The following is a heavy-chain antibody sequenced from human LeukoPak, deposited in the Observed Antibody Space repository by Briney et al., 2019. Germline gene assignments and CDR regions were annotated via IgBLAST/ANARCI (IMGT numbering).Heavy chain of an antibody. D-gene: IGHD6-19*01. J-gene: IGHJ4*02. V-gene: IGHV3-7*01. Sequence: GGSLRLSCAASGFIFNKYWMNWVRQAPGKGLEWVANINQDGSEKYYVDSVKGRFTISRDNAKNSLFLQMDTVRAEDTAVYYCARDEWAGTVAYWGQGTLVTVSS. CDR1: GFIFNKYW. CDR3: ARDEWAGTVAY. CDR2: INQDGSEK.